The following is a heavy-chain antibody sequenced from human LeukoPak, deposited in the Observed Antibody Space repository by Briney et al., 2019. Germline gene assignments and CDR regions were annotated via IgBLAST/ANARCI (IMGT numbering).Heavy chain of an antibody. V-gene: IGHV1-8*01. J-gene: IGHJ4*02. D-gene: IGHD6-19*01. CDR3: ARDGDSSGWYFDY. CDR2: MNPNSGDT. CDR1: GYTFSSYD. Sequence: ASVKVSCKASGYTFSSYDINWVRQATGQGLEWMGWMNPNSGDTGYAQKFQGRVTMTRNTSISTAYMELSRLRSDDTAVYYCARDGDSSGWYFDYWGQGTLVTVSS.